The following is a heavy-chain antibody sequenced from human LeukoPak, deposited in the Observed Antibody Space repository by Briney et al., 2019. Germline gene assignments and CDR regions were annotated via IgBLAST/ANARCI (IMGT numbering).Heavy chain of an antibody. CDR2: INHSGST. Sequence: SETLSLTCAVYGGSFSGYYWSWIRQPPGKELEWIGEINHSGSTNYNPSLKSRVTISVDTSKNQFSLKLSSVTAADTAVYYCARFRTIFGVVRFDYWGQGTLVTVSS. J-gene: IGHJ4*02. CDR1: GGSFSGYY. D-gene: IGHD3-3*01. V-gene: IGHV4-34*01. CDR3: ARFRTIFGVVRFDY.